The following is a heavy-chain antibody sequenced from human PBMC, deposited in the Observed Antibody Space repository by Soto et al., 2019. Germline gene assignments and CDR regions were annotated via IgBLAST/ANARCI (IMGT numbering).Heavy chain of an antibody. J-gene: IGHJ4*02. CDR1: GFTFSNFG. V-gene: IGHV3-30*03. CDR3: GRCNGDDCHSPFDY. D-gene: IGHD2-8*01. CDR2: ITKNGRNK. Sequence: QVQLVESGGGVVQPGGSLRLSCAASGFTFSNFGMHWVRQAPGKGLEWVADITKNGRNKDYADSVKGRLAISRDNSKNTLELQMNNLRVEDTAMYYCGRCNGDDCHSPFDYWGQGTLVTVSS.